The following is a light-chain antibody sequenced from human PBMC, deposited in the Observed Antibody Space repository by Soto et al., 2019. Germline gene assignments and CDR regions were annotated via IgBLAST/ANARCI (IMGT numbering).Light chain of an antibody. CDR3: QTFDSSLTISWV. J-gene: IGLJ3*02. CDR2: GDS. V-gene: IGLV1-40*01. Sequence: QSVLTQPPSESGAPGQRVTISCTGSISNIGRGYDVHWYQQLPGSAPRLLLSGDSNRPSGVPDRFSGSRSGTSASLAITGLQAEDEGDYYCQTFDSSLTISWVFGGGIKLTVL. CDR1: ISNIGRGYD.